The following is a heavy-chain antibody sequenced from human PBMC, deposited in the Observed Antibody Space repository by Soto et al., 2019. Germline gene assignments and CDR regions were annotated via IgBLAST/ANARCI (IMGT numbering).Heavy chain of an antibody. J-gene: IGHJ4*02. D-gene: IGHD3-16*01. CDR1: GFTFSNYE. CDR2: ISGGGSTI. Sequence: PGGSLRLSCAASGFTFSNYEMNWVRQAPGKGLEWVSHISGGGSTISYADSVKGRFTISRDNAKNSLYLQMNSLRAEDTAVYYCATRGEKWGQGTLVTVSS. V-gene: IGHV3-48*03. CDR3: ATRGEK.